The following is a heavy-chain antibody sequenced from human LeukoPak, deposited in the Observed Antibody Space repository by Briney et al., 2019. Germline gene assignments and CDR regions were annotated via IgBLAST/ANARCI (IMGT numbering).Heavy chain of an antibody. CDR2: INPNSGGT. Sequence: GASVTVSCKASGYTFTGYYMHWVRQAPGPGLEWMGWINPNSGGTNYAQKFQGRVNMTRDTSITTAYMELSRLRSDDTAVYYCARDFRYSSGWYLYWGQGTLVTASS. CDR3: ARDFRYSSGWYLY. D-gene: IGHD6-19*01. CDR1: GYTFTGYY. J-gene: IGHJ4*02. V-gene: IGHV1-2*02.